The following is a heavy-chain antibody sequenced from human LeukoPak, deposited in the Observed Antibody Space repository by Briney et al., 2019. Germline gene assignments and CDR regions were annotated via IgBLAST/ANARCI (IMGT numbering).Heavy chain of an antibody. CDR2: ISSSGSTI. Sequence: PGGSLRLSCAASGFTFSDYYMSWIRQAPGKGLEWVSYISSSGSTIYYADSVKGRFTISRDNAKNSLYLQMNSLRDEDTAVYYCASRSIQLWTIDYWGQGTLVTVSS. V-gene: IGHV3-11*04. CDR1: GFTFSDYY. D-gene: IGHD5-18*01. J-gene: IGHJ4*02. CDR3: ASRSIQLWTIDY.